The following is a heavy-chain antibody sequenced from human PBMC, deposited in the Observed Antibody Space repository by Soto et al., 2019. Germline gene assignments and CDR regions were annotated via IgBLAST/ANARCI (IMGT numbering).Heavy chain of an antibody. CDR3: AKGRASVCPGCTLDY. CDR2: VSGSGDST. J-gene: IGHJ4*02. Sequence: EVQLLESGGGLAQPGGSLRLSCAASAFTFSSYAMSWVRQAPGKGLEWVSAVSGSGDSTYYADSVKGRFTISRDNSMTTLYRRMNSLSAEDRAVYYGAKGRASVCPGCTLDYWGQGTLVTVSS. D-gene: IGHD3-3*01. CDR1: AFTFSSYA. V-gene: IGHV3-23*01.